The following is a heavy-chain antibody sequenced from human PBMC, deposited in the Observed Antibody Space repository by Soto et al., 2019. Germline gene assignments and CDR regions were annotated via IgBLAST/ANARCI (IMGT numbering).Heavy chain of an antibody. J-gene: IGHJ5*02. D-gene: IGHD3-10*01. Sequence: EVQLVESGGGLVQPGGSLRLSCAASGFTFSSYEMNWVRQAPGKGLEWVSYISSSGSTIYYADSVKGRFTISRDNAKKSLYLQLNSLRAEDTAVYYCARVVDNWFDPWGQGTLVTVSS. CDR1: GFTFSSYE. CDR3: ARVVDNWFDP. V-gene: IGHV3-48*03. CDR2: ISSSGSTI.